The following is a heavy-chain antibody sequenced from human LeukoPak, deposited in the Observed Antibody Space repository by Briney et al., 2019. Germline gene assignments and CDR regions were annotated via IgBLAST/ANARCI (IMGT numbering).Heavy chain of an antibody. Sequence: ASVKVSCKASGYTFISYGISWVRQAPGQGLEWMGWISAYNGNKIYAQNLQDRVTMTTDTSTNTAYMELRSLRSDDTAVYYCARTSGNYYVFDYWGQGTLVTVSS. D-gene: IGHD1-26*01. CDR3: ARTSGNYYVFDY. CDR1: GYTFISYG. J-gene: IGHJ4*02. CDR2: ISAYNGNK. V-gene: IGHV1-18*01.